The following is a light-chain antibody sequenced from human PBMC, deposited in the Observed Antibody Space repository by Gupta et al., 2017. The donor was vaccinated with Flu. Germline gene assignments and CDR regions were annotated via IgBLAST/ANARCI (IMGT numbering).Light chain of an antibody. V-gene: IGLV2-14*01. Sequence: QSALTQPASVSGSPGQSITISCTGTSSDVGGYNYVSWYQQHPGKAPKRIIYEGSNRPSAVSNRFSGSQSATTATLTISGLQAEDEDYYDSNSYTSSSMVFGGGTKLTVL. CDR2: EGS. CDR1: SSDVGGYNY. CDR3: NSYTSSSMV. J-gene: IGLJ2*01.